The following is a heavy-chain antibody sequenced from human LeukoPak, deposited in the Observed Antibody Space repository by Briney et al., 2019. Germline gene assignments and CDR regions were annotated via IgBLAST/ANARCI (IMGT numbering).Heavy chain of an antibody. V-gene: IGHV3-53*05. Sequence: GGSLRLSCAASGSTVSSIHMVWVRQAPGKGLEWVSVTYTGGNSYYADSVKGRFTISRDNSKNTLYLQMNSLRAEDTAVYYCAREGTVTTLGYWGQGTLVTVSS. CDR1: GSTVSSIH. CDR2: TYTGGNS. CDR3: AREGTVTTLGY. J-gene: IGHJ4*02. D-gene: IGHD4-17*01.